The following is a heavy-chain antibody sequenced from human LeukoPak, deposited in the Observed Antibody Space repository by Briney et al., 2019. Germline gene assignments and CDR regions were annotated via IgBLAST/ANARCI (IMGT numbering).Heavy chain of an antibody. D-gene: IGHD3-10*01. V-gene: IGHV3-21*01. J-gene: IGHJ4*02. Sequence: GGSLRLSCAASGFTFSSYSMNWVRQAPGKGLEWVSSVSSSSYIYYADSVKGRFTISRDNAKNSLYLQMNSLRAEDTAVYYCAKEGYYGSGSFPDYWGQGTLVTVSS. CDR3: AKEGYYGSGSFPDY. CDR2: VSSSSYI. CDR1: GFTFSSYS.